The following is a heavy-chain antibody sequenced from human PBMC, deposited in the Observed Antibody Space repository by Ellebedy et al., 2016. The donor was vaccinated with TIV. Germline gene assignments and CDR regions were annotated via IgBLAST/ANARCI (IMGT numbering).Heavy chain of an antibody. CDR1: NASISDYY. CDR2: MYYSGTP. CDR3: ARTTAFDV. V-gene: IGHV4-59*12. J-gene: IGHJ3*01. Sequence: SETLSLTXTVSNASISDYYWSWIRQVPGKGMEWIGYMYYSGTPKYNPSLKSRVTMSADTSKNQFSLKLTSVTAADTAVYYCARTTAFDVWGQGTMVTVSS. D-gene: IGHD1-14*01.